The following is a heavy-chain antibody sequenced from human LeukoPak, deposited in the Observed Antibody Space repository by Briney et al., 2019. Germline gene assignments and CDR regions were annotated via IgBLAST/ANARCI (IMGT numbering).Heavy chain of an antibody. CDR3: ARSVEGHFDY. CDR1: GFTFSAYS. J-gene: IGHJ4*02. Sequence: PGGSLRLSCAASGFTFSAYSMNWIRQAPGKGLEWISYMTSDTRTIHYSDSVKGRFTISRDNTRNSLDLQMHSLRAEDTALYYCARSVEGHFDYWGQGTLVTVSS. D-gene: IGHD1-1*01. CDR2: MTSDTRTI. V-gene: IGHV3-48*04.